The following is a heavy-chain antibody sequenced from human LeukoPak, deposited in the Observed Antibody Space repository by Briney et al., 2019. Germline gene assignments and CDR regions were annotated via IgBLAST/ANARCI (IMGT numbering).Heavy chain of an antibody. V-gene: IGHV3-73*01. CDR3: ARDTTVVTSHFDY. CDR2: IKNKANGYAT. J-gene: IGHJ4*02. Sequence: GGSLRLSCAASGFIFSGSAIHWVRQPSGKGLEWVGRIKNKANGYATAYTASVKGRFTISRDNSKNTLYLQMSSLRAEDTALYYCARDTTVVTSHFDYWGRGTLVTVSS. D-gene: IGHD4-23*01. CDR1: GFIFSGSA.